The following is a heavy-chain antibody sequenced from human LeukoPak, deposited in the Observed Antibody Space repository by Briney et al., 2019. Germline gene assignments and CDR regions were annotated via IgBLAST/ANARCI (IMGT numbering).Heavy chain of an antibody. J-gene: IGHJ4*02. CDR3: AKGVSGWPYYFDY. CDR2: IGDDGATT. Sequence: PGGSLRLSCAASGFTFSTYAMSWVRQTPTKGLEWVSVIGDDGATTYYADSVKGRFTISRDNSKNTLYLQMNSLRAEDTAVYYCAKGVSGWPYYFDYWGRGTLVTVSS. V-gene: IGHV3-23*01. D-gene: IGHD6-19*01. CDR1: GFTFSTYA.